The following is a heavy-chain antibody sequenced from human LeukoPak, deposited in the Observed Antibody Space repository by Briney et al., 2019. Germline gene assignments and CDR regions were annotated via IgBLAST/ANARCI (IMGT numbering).Heavy chain of an antibody. D-gene: IGHD3-16*02. J-gene: IGHJ3*02. CDR1: GYTFTSYD. CDR2: MNPNSGNT. V-gene: IGHV1-8*01. CDR3: ARDLSYDYVWGSYRPMVSFDI. Sequence: ASVKVSCKASGYTFTSYDINWVRQATGQGLEWMGWMNPNSGNTGYAQKFQGRVTMTRDTSISTAYMELSRLRSDDTAVYYCARDLSYDYVWGSYRPMVSFDIWGQGTMVTVSS.